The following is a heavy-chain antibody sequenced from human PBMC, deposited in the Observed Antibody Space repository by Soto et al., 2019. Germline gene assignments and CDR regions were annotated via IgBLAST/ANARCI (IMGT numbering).Heavy chain of an antibody. CDR1: GYTFTSYG. Sequence: ASVKVSCKASGYTFTSYGISWVRQAPGQGLEWMGWISAYNGNTNYAQKLQGRVTMTTDTSTSTAYMELRSLRSDDTAVYYCARVDLEWLLSRYYYYGTDVWGQGTTVTVSS. CDR3: ARVDLEWLLSRYYYYGTDV. CDR2: ISAYNGNT. V-gene: IGHV1-18*01. J-gene: IGHJ6*02. D-gene: IGHD3-3*01.